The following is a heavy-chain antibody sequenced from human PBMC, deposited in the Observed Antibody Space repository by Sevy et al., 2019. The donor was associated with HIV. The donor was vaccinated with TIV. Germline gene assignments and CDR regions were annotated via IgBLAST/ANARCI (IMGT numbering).Heavy chain of an antibody. D-gene: IGHD2-15*01. V-gene: IGHV4-59*13. CDR1: GGSISSYY. CDR3: ARGILLLGY. Sequence: SETLSLTCTVSGGSISSYYWSWIRQPPGKGLEWIGYIYYSGSTNYNPSLKSRVTISVDTSKNQFSLKLSSVTAADTAVYYWARGILLLGYWGQGTLVTVSS. J-gene: IGHJ4*02. CDR2: IYYSGST.